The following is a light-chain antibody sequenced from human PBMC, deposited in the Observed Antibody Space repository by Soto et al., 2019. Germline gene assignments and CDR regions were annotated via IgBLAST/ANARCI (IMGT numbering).Light chain of an antibody. CDR1: QNVNNY. J-gene: IGKJ4*01. V-gene: IGKV3-15*01. CDR2: AAS. CDR3: QQHNNWPLT. Sequence: EIVMTQSPATLSVSPGERATLSCRASQNVNNYLAWYQQKPGQAPRLLIYAASTRATGIPARFSGSGSGTEFTLTISSLQSEDFAVYYCQQHNNWPLTFGGGTKVEIK.